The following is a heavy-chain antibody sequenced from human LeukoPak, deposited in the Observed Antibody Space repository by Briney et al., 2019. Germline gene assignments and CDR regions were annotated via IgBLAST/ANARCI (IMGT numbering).Heavy chain of an antibody. Sequence: SETLSLTCAVYGGSFSGYYWSWIRQPPGKGLEWIGEINHSGSTNYNPSLKSRVTISVDTSKNQFSLKLSSVTAADTAVYYCARDAEGSGSYYNWFDLWGQGTLVTVSS. CDR3: ARDAEGSGSYYNWFDL. CDR1: GGSFSGYY. CDR2: INHSGST. D-gene: IGHD3-10*01. V-gene: IGHV4-34*01. J-gene: IGHJ5*02.